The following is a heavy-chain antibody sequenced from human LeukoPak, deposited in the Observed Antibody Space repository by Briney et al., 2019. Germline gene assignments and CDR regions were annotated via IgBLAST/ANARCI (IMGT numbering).Heavy chain of an antibody. Sequence: PSETLSLTCTVSGGSISSGGYYWSWIRQHPGKGLEWIGYIYHSGSTYHNPSLKSRVTISVDTSKKQFSLKLSSLTAADTAVYYCARGGTAVIAPYAFDIWGQGTMVTVSS. V-gene: IGHV4-31*03. CDR2: IYHSGST. D-gene: IGHD4-23*01. CDR3: ARGGTAVIAPYAFDI. J-gene: IGHJ3*02. CDR1: GGSISSGGYY.